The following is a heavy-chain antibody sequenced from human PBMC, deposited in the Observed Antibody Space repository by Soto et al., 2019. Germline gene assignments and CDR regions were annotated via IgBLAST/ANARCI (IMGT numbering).Heavy chain of an antibody. D-gene: IGHD3-22*01. Sequence: QVQLVESGGGVVQPGRSLRLSCAASGFTFSSYGMHWVRQAPGKGLEWVAVIWYDGSNKYYADSVKGRFTISRDNSKNTLYLQMNSLRAEDTAVYYCARDFRSYYYDSSGYFYWGQGTLVTVSS. V-gene: IGHV3-33*01. CDR1: GFTFSSYG. CDR3: ARDFRSYYYDSSGYFY. J-gene: IGHJ4*02. CDR2: IWYDGSNK.